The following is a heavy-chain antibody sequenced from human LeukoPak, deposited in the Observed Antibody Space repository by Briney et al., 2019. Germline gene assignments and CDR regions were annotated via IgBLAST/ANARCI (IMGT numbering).Heavy chain of an antibody. CDR2: INSNGGST. Sequence: GGSLRLSCAASGFPFSTYSMHWVRQAPGKGLEYVSAINSNGGSTYYANSVKGRFTISRDNSKNTLYLQMGSLRAEDMAVYHCARETSGSLWCFDLWGRGTLVTVST. CDR1: GFPFSTYS. J-gene: IGHJ2*01. CDR3: ARETSGSLWCFDL. D-gene: IGHD1-26*01. V-gene: IGHV3-64*01.